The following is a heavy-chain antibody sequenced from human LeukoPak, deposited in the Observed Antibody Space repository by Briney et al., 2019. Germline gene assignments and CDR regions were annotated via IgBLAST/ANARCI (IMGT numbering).Heavy chain of an antibody. V-gene: IGHV3-66*03. Sequence: YSSGATYYAESVKGRFSISRDSSKNTFDLQMNTLRTEDTAVYYCAKDGVGVTWFGHWGQGALVTVSS. J-gene: IGHJ5*02. D-gene: IGHD1-26*01. CDR2: YSSGAT. CDR3: AKDGVGVTWFGH.